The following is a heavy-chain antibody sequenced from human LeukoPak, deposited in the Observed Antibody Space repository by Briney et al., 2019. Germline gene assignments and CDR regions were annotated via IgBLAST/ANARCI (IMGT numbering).Heavy chain of an antibody. D-gene: IGHD6-13*01. CDR2: IYPGDSDT. Sequence: GESLKISCKGSGYNFPNYWTGWVRQMPGKGLEWMGIIYPGDSDTRYSPSFQGLVTISADKSISTAYLQWSSLKASDTAMYYCTRGDSSTWYEYWGQGTLVTVSS. V-gene: IGHV5-51*01. CDR3: TRGDSSTWYEY. J-gene: IGHJ4*02. CDR1: GYNFPNYW.